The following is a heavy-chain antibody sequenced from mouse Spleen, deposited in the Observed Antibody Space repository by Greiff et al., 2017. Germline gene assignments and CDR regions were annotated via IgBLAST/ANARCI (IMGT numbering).Heavy chain of an antibody. CDR3: ARHGTWVWECDD. CDR2: ISSGGRYT. Sequence: EVKLVESGGGLVKPGGSLKLSCAASGFTFSSYAMSWVRQTPEKRLEWVATISSGGRYTYYPDSVKGRFPISRDTAKNTLYLQMSSLRSEDTAMYYCARHGTWVWECDDWGQGTTRTVSS. V-gene: IGHV5-9-3*01. CDR1: GFTFSSYA. D-gene: IGHD4-1*01. J-gene: IGHJ2*01.